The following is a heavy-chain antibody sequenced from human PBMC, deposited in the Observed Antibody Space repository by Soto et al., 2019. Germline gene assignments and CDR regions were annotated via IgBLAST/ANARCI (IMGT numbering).Heavy chain of an antibody. V-gene: IGHV3-11*01. CDR1: GFTLNDYY. J-gene: IGHJ4*02. CDR2: ISSSGSTI. Sequence: QVHLVGSGGGLVKPGGSLRLSCVASGFTLNDYYVSWIRQAPGKGLEWISYISSSGSTIYYADSVKSRFTVSREHANNSVILQINSLRVEDTAMYFCARDGYAKNGGIDFWGQGTLVTVSS. D-gene: IGHD2-15*01. CDR3: ARDGYAKNGGIDF.